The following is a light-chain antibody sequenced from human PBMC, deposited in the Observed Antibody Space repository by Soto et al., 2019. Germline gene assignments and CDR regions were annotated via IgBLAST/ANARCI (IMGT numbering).Light chain of an antibody. CDR2: EAS. CDR3: HQLHSYPLT. J-gene: IGKJ4*01. CDR1: QDIGSY. V-gene: IGKV1-9*01. Sequence: DIQLTQSPSFLSASIGDRVTITCRASQDIGSYFAWYQQKPGKAPKVLIYEASTLKSGVPSRFSGSGSGTEFTLTISTLQPEDFATYYCHQLHSYPLTFGGGTEVEIK.